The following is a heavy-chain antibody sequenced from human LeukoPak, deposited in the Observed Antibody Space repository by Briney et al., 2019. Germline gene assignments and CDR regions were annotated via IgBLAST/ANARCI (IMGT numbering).Heavy chain of an antibody. J-gene: IGHJ5*02. Sequence: GGSLRPSCAASGFTFSSYAMSWVRQAPGKGLEWVSAISGSGGSTYYADSVKGRFTISRDNSKNTLYLQMNSLRAEDTAVYYCAKGGYYYDSSGYLKFDPWGQGTLVTVSS. CDR2: ISGSGGST. V-gene: IGHV3-23*01. D-gene: IGHD3-22*01. CDR1: GFTFSSYA. CDR3: AKGGYYYDSSGYLKFDP.